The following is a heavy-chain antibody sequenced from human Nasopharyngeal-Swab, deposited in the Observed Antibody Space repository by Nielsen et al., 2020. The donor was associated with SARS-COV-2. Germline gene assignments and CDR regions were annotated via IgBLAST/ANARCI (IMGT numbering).Heavy chain of an antibody. CDR1: GFTFSDYA. Sequence: GGSLRLSCAASGFTFSDYAMYWVRQSPKTGLEYASAITSNGGSTYYADSVKGRFTISRDNSKNTLYLQLSSLRPEDTGVYYCVKDPGVGAASTGYFQHWGQGALVTVAS. D-gene: IGHD1-26*01. V-gene: IGHV3-64D*06. CDR2: ITSNGGST. CDR3: VKDPGVGAASTGYFQH. J-gene: IGHJ1*01.